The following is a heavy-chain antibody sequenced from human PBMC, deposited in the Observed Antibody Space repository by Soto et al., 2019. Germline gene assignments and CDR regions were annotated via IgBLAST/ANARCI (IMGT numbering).Heavy chain of an antibody. CDR2: LSPGSGVT. J-gene: IGHJ4*02. V-gene: IGHV1-2*02. Sequence: ASVKVSCKASGYSFTKYHMHWVRQAPVQGLEWMGWLSPGSGVTNQAQKFQGGVTMTRDTSITTTYMELNSLTSDDTAVYYCARVAGHKNARFDTWGQGALVTVSS. CDR1: GYSFTKYH. D-gene: IGHD1-1*01. CDR3: ARVAGHKNARFDT.